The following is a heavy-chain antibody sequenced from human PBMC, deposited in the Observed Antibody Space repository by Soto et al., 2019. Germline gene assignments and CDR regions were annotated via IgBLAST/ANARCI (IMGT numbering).Heavy chain of an antibody. CDR1: GFTFSSYA. CDR2: ISYDGSNK. J-gene: IGHJ4*02. V-gene: IGHV3-30-3*01. CDR3: ARDGGIRGYSSSWFDY. Sequence: QVQLVESGGGVVQPGRSLRLSCAASGFTFSSYAMHWVRQDPGKGLEWVAVISYDGSNKYYADSVKGRFTISRDNSKETLYLQMNSLRAKAAAVYYCARDGGIRGYSSSWFDYWGQGTLVTVSS. D-gene: IGHD6-13*01.